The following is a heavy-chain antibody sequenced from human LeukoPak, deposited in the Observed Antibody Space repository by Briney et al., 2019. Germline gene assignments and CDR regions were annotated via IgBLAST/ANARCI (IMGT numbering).Heavy chain of an antibody. D-gene: IGHD2-2*01. CDR2: IYPGDSDT. CDR1: GYSFTSYW. Sequence: GESLKISCKGSGYSFTSYWIGWVRQMPGKGLEWMGIIYPGDSDTRCSPSFQGQVTISADKSISTAYLQWSSLKASDTAMYYCASSSKAAKSTSSYGMDVWGQGTTVTVSS. CDR3: ASSSKAAKSTSSYGMDV. V-gene: IGHV5-51*01. J-gene: IGHJ6*02.